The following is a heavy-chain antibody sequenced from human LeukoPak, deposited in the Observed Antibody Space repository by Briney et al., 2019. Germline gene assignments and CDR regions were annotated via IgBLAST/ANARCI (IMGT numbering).Heavy chain of an antibody. CDR1: GGSISSGGYY. V-gene: IGHV4-31*03. J-gene: IGHJ5*02. CDR3: AREQYYYDSSGYYLRWFDP. Sequence: SETLSLTCTVSGGSISSGGYYWSWIRQHPGKGLEWIGYIYYSGSTYYNPSLKSRVTISVDTSKNQFSLKLSSVTAADTAVYYCAREQYYYDSSGYYLRWFDPWGQGTLVTVSS. D-gene: IGHD3-22*01. CDR2: IYYSGST.